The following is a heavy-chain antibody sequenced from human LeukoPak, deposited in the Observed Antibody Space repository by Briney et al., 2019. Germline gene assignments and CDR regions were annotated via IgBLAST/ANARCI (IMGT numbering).Heavy chain of an antibody. Sequence: PGGSLGLSCAASGFTFSSYAMSWVRQAPGKGLEWVSAISGSGGSTYYADSVKGRFTISRDNSKNTLYLQMNSLRAEDTAVYYCARHKGGGFTMVRGVIVRHAFDIWGQGTMVTVSS. CDR2: ISGSGGST. J-gene: IGHJ3*02. CDR1: GFTFSSYA. V-gene: IGHV3-23*01. CDR3: ARHKGGGFTMVRGVIVRHAFDI. D-gene: IGHD3-10*01.